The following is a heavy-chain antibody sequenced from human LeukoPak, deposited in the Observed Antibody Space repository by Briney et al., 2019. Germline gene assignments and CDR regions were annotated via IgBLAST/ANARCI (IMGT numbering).Heavy chain of an antibody. CDR1: GYTFTSYG. D-gene: IGHD3-22*01. J-gene: IGHJ5*02. CDR2: ISAYNGNT. CDR3: AYTDSSGYYYAWFDP. V-gene: IGHV1-18*01. Sequence: GASVKVSCKASGYTFTSYGISWVRQAPGQGLEWMGWISAYNGNTNYAQKLQGRVTMTTDTSTSTAYMELRSLRSEDTAVYYCAYTDSSGYYYAWFDPWGQGTLVTVSS.